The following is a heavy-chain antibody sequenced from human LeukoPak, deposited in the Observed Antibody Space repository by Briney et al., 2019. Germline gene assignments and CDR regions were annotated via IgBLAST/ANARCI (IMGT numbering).Heavy chain of an antibody. V-gene: IGHV3-21*01. CDR3: ARFRPTRWSSGLWILDY. D-gene: IGHD6-19*01. CDR2: ISPRGGGT. CDR1: GFIFRNYG. Sequence: GGTLRLSCAASGFIFRNYGMNWVRQAPGKGLEWLSGISPRGGGTYYADSVKGRFTISRDNAKNSLYLQMNSLRAEDTAVYYCARFRPTRWSSGLWILDYWGQGTLVTVSS. J-gene: IGHJ4*02.